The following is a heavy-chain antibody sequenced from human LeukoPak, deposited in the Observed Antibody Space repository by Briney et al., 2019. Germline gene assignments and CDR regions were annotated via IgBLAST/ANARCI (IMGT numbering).Heavy chain of an antibody. Sequence: PSETLSLTCTVSGGSISSYYWSWIRQPPGKGLEWIGYIYYSGSTNYNPSLKSRVTISVDTSKNQFSLKLSSVTAADTAVYYCARVAVATRLGYFDYWGQGTLVTVS. D-gene: IGHD5-12*01. CDR2: IYYSGST. CDR3: ARVAVATRLGYFDY. V-gene: IGHV4-59*01. CDR1: GGSISSYY. J-gene: IGHJ4*02.